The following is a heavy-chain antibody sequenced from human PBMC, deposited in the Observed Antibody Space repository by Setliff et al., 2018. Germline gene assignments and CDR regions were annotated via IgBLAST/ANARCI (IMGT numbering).Heavy chain of an antibody. Sequence: SVKVSCKASGGTFSSYAISWVRQAPGQGLEWMGGIIPMFGASAYSYKFRDRVTITADTSASTAYLELSSLTSDDTAVYYCAKDKGGNPDCDSWGQGTQVTVSS. CDR2: IIPMFGAS. D-gene: IGHD2-15*01. CDR3: AKDKGGNPDCDS. CDR1: GGTFSSYA. V-gene: IGHV1-69*06. J-gene: IGHJ4*02.